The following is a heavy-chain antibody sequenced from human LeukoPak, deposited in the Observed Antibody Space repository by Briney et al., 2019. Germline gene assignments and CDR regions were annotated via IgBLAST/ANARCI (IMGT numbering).Heavy chain of an antibody. CDR3: ARGLWKVGDFWSGYYTGYFDY. D-gene: IGHD3-3*01. CDR1: GGSISSGGYS. J-gene: IGHJ4*02. Sequence: SQTLSLTCAVSGGSISSGGYSWSWIRQPPGKGLEWIGYIYHSGSTYYNPSLKSRVTISVDRSKNQFSLKLSSVTAADTAVYYCARGLWKVGDFWSGYYTGYFDYWGQGTLVTVSS. CDR2: IYHSGST. V-gene: IGHV4-30-2*01.